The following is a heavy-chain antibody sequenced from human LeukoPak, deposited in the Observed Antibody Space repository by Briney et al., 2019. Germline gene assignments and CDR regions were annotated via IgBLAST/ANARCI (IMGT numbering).Heavy chain of an antibody. D-gene: IGHD5-24*01. J-gene: IGHJ4*02. Sequence: PGGSLRLSCVASGFTFSNYAMNWVRQAPGKGLEWVSGISGSGDSTYYADSVKGRFTISRDNSKNMLYLQMNSLKTEDTAVYYCTRDRSEMATTMVGFDYWGQGTLVTVSS. CDR1: GFTFSNYA. V-gene: IGHV3-23*01. CDR3: TRDRSEMATTMVGFDY. CDR2: ISGSGDST.